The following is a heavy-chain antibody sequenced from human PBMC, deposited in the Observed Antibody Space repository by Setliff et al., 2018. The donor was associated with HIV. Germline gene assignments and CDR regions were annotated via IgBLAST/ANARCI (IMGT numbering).Heavy chain of an antibody. CDR2: ISSSSSYI. CDR3: ARTSTTTGTTLNWFDP. Sequence: GGSLRLSCAASGFTFSNYNMNWVRQAPGKGLEWVSSISSSSSYIYYANSVKGRFTISRDNAKNSVYLQMNSLRAADTAVYYCARTSTTTGTTLNWFDPWGQGTLVTVSS. D-gene: IGHD1-1*01. V-gene: IGHV3-21*04. J-gene: IGHJ5*02. CDR1: GFTFSNYN.